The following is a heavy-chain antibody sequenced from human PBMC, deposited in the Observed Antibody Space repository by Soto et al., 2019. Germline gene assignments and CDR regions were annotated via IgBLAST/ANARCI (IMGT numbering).Heavy chain of an antibody. Sequence: QVQLVESGGGVVQPGRSLRLSCEASGFTFSSYAMHWVRQAPGKGLEWVAVISYDGSNKYYADSVKGRFTISRDNSKNTLYLQMNSLRAEDTAVYYCARSRGGNHNWFDPWGQGTLVTVSS. V-gene: IGHV3-30-3*01. CDR2: ISYDGSNK. J-gene: IGHJ5*02. D-gene: IGHD2-15*01. CDR1: GFTFSSYA. CDR3: ARSRGGNHNWFDP.